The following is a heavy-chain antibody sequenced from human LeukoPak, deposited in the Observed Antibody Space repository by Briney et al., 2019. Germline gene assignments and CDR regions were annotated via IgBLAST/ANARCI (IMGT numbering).Heavy chain of an antibody. D-gene: IGHD4-17*01. CDR3: AKVGTTVTTYYYYYMDV. CDR2: ISGSGGST. CDR1: GFTFSSYS. Sequence: GGSLRLSCAASGFTFSSYSMNWVRQAPGKGLEWVSSISGSGGSTYFADSVKGRFTISRDNSKNTVYLQMNNLRAEDTAIYYCAKVGTTVTTYYYYYMDVWGKGTTVTVSS. J-gene: IGHJ6*03. V-gene: IGHV3-23*01.